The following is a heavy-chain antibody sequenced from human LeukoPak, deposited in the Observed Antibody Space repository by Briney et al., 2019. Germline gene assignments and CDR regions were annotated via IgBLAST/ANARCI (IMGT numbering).Heavy chain of an antibody. CDR2: ISYDGSNK. J-gene: IGHJ4*02. V-gene: IGHV3-30*01. D-gene: IGHD5-18*01. Sequence: QPGRSLRLSCAASGFTFSSYAMHWVRQAPGKGLEWVAVISYDGSNKYYADSVKGRFIISRDNSKNTLYLQMNSLRAEDTAVYYCARAYSYGPYYFDYWGQGTLVTVSS. CDR1: GFTFSSYA. CDR3: ARAYSYGPYYFDY.